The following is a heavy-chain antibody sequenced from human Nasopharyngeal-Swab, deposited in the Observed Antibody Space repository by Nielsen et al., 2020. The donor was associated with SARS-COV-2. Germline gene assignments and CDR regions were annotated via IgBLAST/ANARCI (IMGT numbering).Heavy chain of an antibody. V-gene: IGHV4-59*08. D-gene: IGHD3-22*01. CDR2: IYYSGST. CDR1: GGSISSYY. CDR3: ARQLDYYDSSGYYLRYFDY. Sequence: SETLSLTCTVSGGSISSYYWSWIRQPPGKGLEWIGYIYYSGSTNYNPFLKSRVTISVDTSKNQFSLKLSSVTAADTAVYYCARQLDYYDSSGYYLRYFDYWGQGTLVTVSS. J-gene: IGHJ4*02.